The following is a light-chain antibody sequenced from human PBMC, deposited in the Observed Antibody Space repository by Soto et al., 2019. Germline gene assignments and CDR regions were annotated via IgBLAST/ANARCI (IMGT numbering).Light chain of an antibody. J-gene: IGLJ2*01. CDR1: SSNIGAGYD. CDR2: GNS. CDR3: QSYDSSMRGSRV. Sequence: QAVVTQPPSVSGAPGQRVTISCTGSSSNIGAGYDVHWYQQLPGTAPKLLIYGNSNRPSGVPDRFSGSKSGTSASLAITGVQAEDDAAYYCQSYDSSMRGSRVFGGGTKLTVL. V-gene: IGLV1-40*01.